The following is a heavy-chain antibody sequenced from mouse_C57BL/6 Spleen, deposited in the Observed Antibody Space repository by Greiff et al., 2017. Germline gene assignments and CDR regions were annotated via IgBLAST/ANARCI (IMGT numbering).Heavy chain of an antibody. V-gene: IGHV1-74*01. J-gene: IGHJ4*01. CDR3: AIDFYYAMDY. D-gene: IGHD2-13*01. CDR2: IHPSDSDT. Sequence: VKQRPGQGLEWIGRIHPSDSDTNYNQKFKGKATLTVDKSSSTAYMQLSSLTSEDSAVYYCAIDFYYAMDYWGQGTSVTVSS.